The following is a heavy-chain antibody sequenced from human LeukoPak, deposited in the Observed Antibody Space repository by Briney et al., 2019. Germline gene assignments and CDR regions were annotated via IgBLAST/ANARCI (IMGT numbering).Heavy chain of an antibody. J-gene: IGHJ5*02. CDR1: GGSISSSNW. CDR2: IYHSGST. CDR3: ARARGSGSYLTFDP. V-gene: IGHV4-4*02. D-gene: IGHD1-26*01. Sequence: PSGTLSLTCAVSGGSISSSNWWSWVRQPPGKGLEWIGEIYHSGSTNYNPSLKSRVTISVDKSKNQFSLKLTSVTAADTAVYYCARARGSGSYLTFDPWGQGTLVTVSS.